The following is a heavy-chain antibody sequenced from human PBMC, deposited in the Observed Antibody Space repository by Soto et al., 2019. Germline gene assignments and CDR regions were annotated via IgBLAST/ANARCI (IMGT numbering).Heavy chain of an antibody. J-gene: IGHJ4*02. Sequence: QVQLVESGGGVVQPGRSLRLSCAASGFTFSSYGMHWVRQAPGKGLEWVAVISYDGSNKYYADSVKGRFTISRDNSKNTLYLQMNSLRAEDTAVYYCAKDLSGSYLFDYWGQGTLVTVSS. CDR3: AKDLSGSYLFDY. D-gene: IGHD1-26*01. CDR1: GFTFSSYG. CDR2: ISYDGSNK. V-gene: IGHV3-30*18.